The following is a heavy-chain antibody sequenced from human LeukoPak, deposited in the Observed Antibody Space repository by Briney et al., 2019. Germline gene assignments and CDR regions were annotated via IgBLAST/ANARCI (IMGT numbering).Heavy chain of an antibody. CDR3: ARVSAMGDFDC. Sequence: PGGSLRLSCAASGFSFSSYSMNWVRQAPGKGLEWVSYISTSSSTIYYADSVRGRFTISRDNAKNSLYQQMNSLRVEDTADYFCARVSAMGDFDCWGQGTLVTVSS. CDR1: GFSFSSYS. D-gene: IGHD1-26*01. J-gene: IGHJ4*02. V-gene: IGHV3-48*01. CDR2: ISTSSSTI.